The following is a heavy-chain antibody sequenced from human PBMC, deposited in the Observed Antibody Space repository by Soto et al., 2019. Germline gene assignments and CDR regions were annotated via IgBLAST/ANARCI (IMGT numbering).Heavy chain of an antibody. CDR1: GYTFTSYG. D-gene: IGHD4-17*01. V-gene: IGHV1-18*04. CDR3: ARTADYGDYVRYFDY. Sequence: GASVKVSCKASGYTFTSYGISWVRQAPGQGLEWMGWISAYNGNTNYAQKLQGRVTMTTDTSTSTAYMELRSLRSDDTAVYYCARTADYGDYVRYFDYWGQGTLVTVSS. J-gene: IGHJ4*02. CDR2: ISAYNGNT.